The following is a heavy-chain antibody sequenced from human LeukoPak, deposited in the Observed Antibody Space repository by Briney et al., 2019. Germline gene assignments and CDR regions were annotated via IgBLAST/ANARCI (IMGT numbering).Heavy chain of an antibody. CDR2: IHGADSLT. V-gene: IGHV5-51*01. D-gene: IGHD4-23*01. Sequence: GESLKISCKDSGYYFTNYWIGWVRQMPGKGLEWMGIIHGADSLTMYSPSFQGQVTISADKSVSTAYLQWSGLKPSDTAIYYCARNGGNSDYDYWGQGTLVTVSA. CDR3: ARNGGNSDYDY. CDR1: GYYFTNYW. J-gene: IGHJ4*02.